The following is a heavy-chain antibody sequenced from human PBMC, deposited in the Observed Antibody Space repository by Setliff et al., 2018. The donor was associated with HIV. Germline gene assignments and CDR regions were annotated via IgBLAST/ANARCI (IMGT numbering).Heavy chain of an antibody. Sequence: PSETLSLTCNVSGGSISSVNYYWNWVQQPAGKGLEWIGRIYASGSPTYNPSLKSRVTISVDTSKNHFSLRLNSVTAADTAVYFCARAPRYYRGWYIPEYFDNWGEGTLVTVS. J-gene: IGHJ4*02. CDR3: ARAPRYYRGWYIPEYFDN. D-gene: IGHD6-19*01. CDR1: GGSISSVNYY. CDR2: IYASGSP. V-gene: IGHV4-61*02.